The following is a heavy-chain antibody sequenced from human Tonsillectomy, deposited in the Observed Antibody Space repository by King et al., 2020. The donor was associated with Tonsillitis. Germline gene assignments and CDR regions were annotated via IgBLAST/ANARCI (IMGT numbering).Heavy chain of an antibody. CDR3: ARGGHYYDWYLDF. J-gene: IGHJ2*01. D-gene: IGHD3-10*01. CDR1: GYTFSRLY. Sequence: VQLVESGAEVKKPGASMKVSCKASGYTFSRLYMHWVRQAPGQGLEWMGWINPNSGDRKYAQKFQGRVSMTRHTSISTAYMELSSLRSDDTAVYFCARGGHYYDWYLDFWGRGTLVTVSS. CDR2: INPNSGDR. V-gene: IGHV1-2*02.